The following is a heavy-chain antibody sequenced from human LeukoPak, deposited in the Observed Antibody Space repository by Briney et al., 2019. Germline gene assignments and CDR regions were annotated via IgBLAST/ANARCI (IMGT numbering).Heavy chain of an antibody. J-gene: IGHJ6*02. CDR3: ARLNYDFWSGYPYYYYGMDV. Sequence: SETLSLTCTVSGGSISSYYCSWIRQPPGKGLEWIGYIYYSGSTNYNPSLKSRVTISVDTSKNQFSLKMSSVTAADTAVYYCARLNYDFWSGYPYYYYGMDVWGQGTTVTVSS. V-gene: IGHV4-59*01. CDR2: IYYSGST. D-gene: IGHD3-3*01. CDR1: GGSISSYY.